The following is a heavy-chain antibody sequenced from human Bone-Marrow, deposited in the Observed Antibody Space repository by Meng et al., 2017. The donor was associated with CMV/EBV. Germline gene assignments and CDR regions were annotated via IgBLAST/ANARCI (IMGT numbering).Heavy chain of an antibody. CDR2: IYYSGST. D-gene: IGHD3-3*01. J-gene: IGHJ6*02. Sequence: GSLRLSCTVSGGSISSYYWSWIRQPPGKGLEWIGYIYYSGSTNYNPSLKSRVTISVDTSKNQFSLKLSSLTAADTAVYYCARNQAYYDFWSGYQHYYYGMDVWGQGTTVTVSS. CDR1: GGSISSYY. V-gene: IGHV4-59*01. CDR3: ARNQAYYDFWSGYQHYYYGMDV.